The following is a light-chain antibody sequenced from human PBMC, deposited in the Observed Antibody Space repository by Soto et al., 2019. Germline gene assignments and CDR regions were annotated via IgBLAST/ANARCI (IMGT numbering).Light chain of an antibody. J-gene: IGLJ2*01. CDR3: SSYTSSSTVV. V-gene: IGLV2-14*01. Sequence: QSALTQPDSVSGSPGQSITISCTGTSSDVGGYNYVSWYQQHPGKAPKLMIYDVSNRPSGVSNRFSGSKSVNTASLTISGLQAEDEADYYCSSYTSSSTVVFGGGTKVTVL. CDR1: SSDVGGYNY. CDR2: DVS.